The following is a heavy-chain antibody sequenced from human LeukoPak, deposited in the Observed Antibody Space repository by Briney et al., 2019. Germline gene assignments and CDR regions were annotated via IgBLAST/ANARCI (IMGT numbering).Heavy chain of an antibody. CDR3: TRGKPETVFDS. CDR2: TNHSGSI. Sequence: QPSETLSLTCTVYGGSFSDYCWSWIRQSPGKGLEWIGETNHSGSINYNPSLKSRVTISVDTSKKQFSLKLTSVTAAYTAVYYCTRGKPETVFDSWGQGTLVTVSS. D-gene: IGHD2-21*02. V-gene: IGHV4-34*01. CDR1: GGSFSDYC. J-gene: IGHJ4*02.